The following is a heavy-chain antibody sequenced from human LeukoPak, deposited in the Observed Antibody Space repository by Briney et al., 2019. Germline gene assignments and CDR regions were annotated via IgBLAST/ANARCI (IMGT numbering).Heavy chain of an antibody. Sequence: SETLSLTCTVSGGSISSGGYYWSWIRQPPGKGLEWIGYIYHSGSTYYNPSLKSRVTISVDRSKNQFSLKLRSVTAADTAVYYCARETVGPRGDFDYWGQGTLVTVSS. V-gene: IGHV4-30-2*01. CDR3: ARETVGPRGDFDY. CDR1: GGSISSGGYY. D-gene: IGHD2-15*01. J-gene: IGHJ4*02. CDR2: IYHSGST.